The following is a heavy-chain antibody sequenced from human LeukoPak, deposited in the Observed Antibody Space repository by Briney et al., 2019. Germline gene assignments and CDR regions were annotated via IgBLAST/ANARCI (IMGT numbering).Heavy chain of an antibody. V-gene: IGHV3-23*01. CDR3: ARASWVSDPDAVR. CDR1: GISFRNYA. CDR2: LRGNDET. D-gene: IGHD3-10*01. J-gene: IGHJ4*02. Sequence: GGSLRLSCAASGISFRNYAMSWVRQAPARGPEWVSSLRGNDETFYADSVKGRFTLSRDDSRNTVYLQLNNLRVEDTAIYYCARASWVSDPDAVRWGQGTQVTVSS.